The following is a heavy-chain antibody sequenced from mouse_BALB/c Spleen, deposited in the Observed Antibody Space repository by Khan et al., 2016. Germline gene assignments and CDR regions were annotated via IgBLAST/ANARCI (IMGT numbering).Heavy chain of an antibody. J-gene: IGHJ3*01. CDR3: AIGLYDYDGFAY. CDR2: INPYNGDT. CDR1: GYSFTGYF. Sequence: EVQLQESGPELVKPGASVKISCKASGYSFTGYFINWVMQSHGKSLEWIGRINPYNGDTFYTQKFKGKATLTVDNSSRTAHMELRSLASEDAEVYYCAIGLYDYDGFAYGGQGTLVTVSA. D-gene: IGHD2-4*01. V-gene: IGHV1-20*02.